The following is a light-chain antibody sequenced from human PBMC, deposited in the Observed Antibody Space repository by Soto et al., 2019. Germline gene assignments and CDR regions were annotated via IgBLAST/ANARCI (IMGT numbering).Light chain of an antibody. CDR3: QQANSFPLT. Sequence: IQMTQSPSSVSASVLDIFTITFRASQGISSWLARYQQKPGKAPKLLIYAASTLQSGVPSRFSGSGSGTDFTLTISSLQPEDFATYYCQQANSFPLTFGGGTKVDIK. J-gene: IGKJ4*01. CDR1: QGISSW. CDR2: AAS. V-gene: IGKV1-12*01.